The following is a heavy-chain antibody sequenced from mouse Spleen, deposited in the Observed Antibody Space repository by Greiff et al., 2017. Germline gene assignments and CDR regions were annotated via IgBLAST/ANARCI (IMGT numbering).Heavy chain of an antibody. J-gene: IGHJ2*01. Sequence: DVKLQESGPGLAKPSQTLSLTRSGTGYPITSDYWNCIRKFPGNKLEYMGYISYSGSTYYNPSLKSRISITRDTSKNQYYLQLNSVTTEDTATYYCARSRYFDYWGQGTTLTVSS. V-gene: IGHV3-8*01. CDR3: ARSRYFDY. CDR2: ISYSGST. CDR1: GYPITSDY.